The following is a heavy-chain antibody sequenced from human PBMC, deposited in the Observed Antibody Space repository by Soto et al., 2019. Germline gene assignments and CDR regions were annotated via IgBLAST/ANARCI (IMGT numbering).Heavy chain of an antibody. CDR3: ARDFDDSYGLWNFAY. D-gene: IGHD5-18*01. V-gene: IGHV1-18*01. CDR2: ISAYNGNT. Sequence: GASVKVSCKASGDAFTSYGISWVRQAPGQGLEWMGWISAYNGNTNYAQKLQGRVTMTTDTSTSTAYMELRSLRSDDTAVYYCARDFDDSYGLWNFAYWGQGTLVTVSS. CDR1: GDAFTSYG. J-gene: IGHJ4*02.